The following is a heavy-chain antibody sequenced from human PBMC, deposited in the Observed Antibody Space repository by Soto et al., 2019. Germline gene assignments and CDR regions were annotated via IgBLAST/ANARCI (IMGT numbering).Heavy chain of an antibody. CDR1: GFSISTYG. D-gene: IGHD1-1*01. Sequence: GGSLRLSCAASGFSISTYGVTWVRQAPGKGLEWVSGFSGSSGNTYYADSVKGRFTISRDNSKNTVYLQMNSLRAEDTAVYYCARWNGYGDSWGQGTLVTV. V-gene: IGHV3-23*01. J-gene: IGHJ4*02. CDR3: ARWNGYGDS. CDR2: FSGSSGNT.